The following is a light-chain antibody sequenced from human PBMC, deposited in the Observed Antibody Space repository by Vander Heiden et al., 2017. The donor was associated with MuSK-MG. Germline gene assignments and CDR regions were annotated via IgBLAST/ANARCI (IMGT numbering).Light chain of an antibody. Sequence: VLTPSPGTLSLSPGKRATLSCRASQSVSTTYLAWYQHKPGQAPRLLIYGASSRATGVPARFSGSGSGTDFTLTISSLEPEDFAVYYCQHYDNSLRTFGQGTKVEIK. J-gene: IGKJ1*01. CDR1: QSVSTTY. CDR3: QHYDNSLRT. CDR2: GAS. V-gene: IGKV3-20*01.